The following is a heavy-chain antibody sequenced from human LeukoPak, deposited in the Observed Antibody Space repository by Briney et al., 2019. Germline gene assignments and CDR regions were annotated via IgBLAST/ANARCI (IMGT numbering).Heavy chain of an antibody. Sequence: PGGSLRLSCAASGFTFSSYSMNWVRQAPGKGLEWVSSISNSSSYIYYADSVKGRFTISRDNAKNSLYLQMNSLRAEDTAVYYCARVLAAAGSNWFDPWGQGTLVTVSS. CDR3: ARVLAAAGSNWFDP. CDR2: ISNSSSYI. J-gene: IGHJ5*02. V-gene: IGHV3-21*01. D-gene: IGHD6-13*01. CDR1: GFTFSSYS.